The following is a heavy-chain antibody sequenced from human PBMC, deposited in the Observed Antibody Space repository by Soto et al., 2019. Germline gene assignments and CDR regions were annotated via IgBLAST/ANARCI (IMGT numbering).Heavy chain of an antibody. V-gene: IGHV3-11*03. D-gene: IGHD3-22*01. CDR2: ISSSSSYT. Sequence: PGGSLRLSCAASGFTFSDYYMSWIRQAPGKGLEWVSYISSSSSYTNYADSVKGRFTISRDNAKNSLYLQMNSLRAEDTAVYYCARTHNAYYYDSSLLGHFDYWGQGTLVTVSS. CDR3: ARTHNAYYYDSSLLGHFDY. J-gene: IGHJ4*02. CDR1: GFTFSDYY.